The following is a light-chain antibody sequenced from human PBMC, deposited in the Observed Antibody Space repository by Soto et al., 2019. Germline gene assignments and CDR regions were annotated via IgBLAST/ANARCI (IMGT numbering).Light chain of an antibody. CDR3: QQSYSTPIT. CDR2: AAS. J-gene: IGKJ5*01. V-gene: IGKV1-39*01. Sequence: IQMTQYPSSLSASVADRVTITCRASQSISSYLNWYQQKPGNAPKLLIYAASSLQSGVPSRFSGSGSGTDFTLTISSLQPEDFATYYCQQSYSTPITFGQGTRLE. CDR1: QSISSY.